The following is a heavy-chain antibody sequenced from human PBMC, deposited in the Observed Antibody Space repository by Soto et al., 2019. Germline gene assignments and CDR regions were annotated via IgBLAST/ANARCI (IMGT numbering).Heavy chain of an antibody. CDR1: GFTFSTYA. CDR2: ISGSGGTT. D-gene: IGHD2-2*01. V-gene: IGHV3-23*01. J-gene: IGHJ5*02. CDR3: ARHSVGYQLLYNWFDP. Sequence: EVQLLESAGGLVQPGKSLRLSCATSGFTFSTYAMSWVRQAPGKGLEWVSTISGSGGTTYYADSVKGRFTISRDNSKNTLYLQMNSLKAEDTAIFYCARHSVGYQLLYNWFDPWGHGTLVTVSS.